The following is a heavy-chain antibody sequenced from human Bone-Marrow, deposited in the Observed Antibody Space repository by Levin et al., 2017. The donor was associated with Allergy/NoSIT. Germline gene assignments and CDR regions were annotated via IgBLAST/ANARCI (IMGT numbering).Heavy chain of an antibody. CDR1: GFTFSSYW. V-gene: IGHV3-74*01. CDR3: ARTNYYASGGYYMRAGNYYYMDV. J-gene: IGHJ6*03. D-gene: IGHD3-10*01. Sequence: GGSLRLSCAASGFTFSSYWMYWVRQAPGKGLVWVSHIDTDGSTTSYADSVKGRFTISRDNAKNTLYLQMNSLRVEDTAVYYCARTNYYASGGYYMRAGNYYYMDVWGKGTTVTVYS. CDR2: IDTDGSTT.